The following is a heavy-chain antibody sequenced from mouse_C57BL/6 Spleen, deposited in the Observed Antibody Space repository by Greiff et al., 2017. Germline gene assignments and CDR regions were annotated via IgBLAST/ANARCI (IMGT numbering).Heavy chain of an antibody. Sequence: EVKLVESGGGLVKPGGSLKLSCAASGFTFSDYGMHWVRQAPEKGLEWVAYISSGSSTIYYADTVQGRCTISRDNAKNTLFLQMTSLRSEDTAMYYCVYYYGSSYGYFAVWGTGTTVTVSS. CDR2: ISSGSSTI. CDR3: VYYYGSSYGYFAV. J-gene: IGHJ1*03. V-gene: IGHV5-17*01. CDR1: GFTFSDYG. D-gene: IGHD1-1*01.